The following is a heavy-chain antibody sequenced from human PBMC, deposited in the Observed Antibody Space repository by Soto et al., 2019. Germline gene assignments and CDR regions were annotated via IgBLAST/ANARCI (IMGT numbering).Heavy chain of an antibody. Sequence: QVQLLQSGGEVKTPGTSLKVSCEAIGYTSSSYGINWVRQAPGQGLEWMGWISVFNGDTKYARKFQGRVAITKDPGTSTAHMELRSLRSDDAAVYFCATKDDHKDDQPYYYGMDVWGQGTTVTVSS. V-gene: IGHV1-18*01. J-gene: IGHJ6*02. CDR2: ISVFNGDT. CDR1: GYTSSSYG. CDR3: ATKDDHKDDQPYYYGMDV. D-gene: IGHD3-16*01.